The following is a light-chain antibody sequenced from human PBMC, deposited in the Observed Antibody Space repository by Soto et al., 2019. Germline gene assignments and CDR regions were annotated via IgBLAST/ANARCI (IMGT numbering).Light chain of an antibody. CDR2: GAS. Sequence: EIDSPQSPAPLSLSPGERSTLSCMASQNVGNNLVWYQQKPGQAPRLLIYGASTRAAGIPDRFSGSGSATEFTLTISGLQSDDFAVYYCQQFNNWPPWTFGQGTKVDIK. V-gene: IGKV3-15*01. CDR1: QNVGNN. CDR3: QQFNNWPPWT. J-gene: IGKJ1*01.